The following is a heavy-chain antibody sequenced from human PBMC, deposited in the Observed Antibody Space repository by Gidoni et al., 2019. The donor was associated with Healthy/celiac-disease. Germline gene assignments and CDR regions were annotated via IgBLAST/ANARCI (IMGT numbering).Heavy chain of an antibody. CDR1: GGTFSSSA. V-gene: IGHV1-69*01. D-gene: IGHD2-15*01. J-gene: IGHJ2*01. CDR2: IIPIFGTA. CDR3: ARVPGYCSGGSCYQRDWYFDL. Sequence: QVQLVQSGAEVKKPGSSVNVSCKASGGTFSSSAISLGRQAHGQGLEWMGGIIPIFGTANYAQKFQGRVTITADESTSTAYMELSSLRSEDTAVYYCARVPGYCSGGSCYQRDWYFDLWGRGTLVTVSS.